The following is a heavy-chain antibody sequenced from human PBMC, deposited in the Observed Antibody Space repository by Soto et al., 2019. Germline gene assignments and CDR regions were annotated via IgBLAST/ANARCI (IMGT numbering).Heavy chain of an antibody. Sequence: QVQLQESGPGLVKPSQTLSLTCTVSGGSISSGGYYWSWIRQHPGKGLEWIGYLYYSGSTYYTPSVQSRVTIAAYTSNSHVTLIPSSVTGADPAVYDSARVGDYEDGYFAFWGRGTLVTVSS. D-gene: IGHD4-17*01. CDR3: ARVGDYEDGYFAF. CDR2: LYYSGST. J-gene: IGHJ2*01. V-gene: IGHV4-31*03. CDR1: GGSISSGGYY.